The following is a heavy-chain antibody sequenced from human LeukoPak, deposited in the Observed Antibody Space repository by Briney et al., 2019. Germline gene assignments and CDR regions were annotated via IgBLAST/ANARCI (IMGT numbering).Heavy chain of an antibody. CDR2: ITADGGGT. J-gene: IGHJ4*02. CDR3: AKDAGKPAGEFDY. D-gene: IGHD1-1*01. Sequence: GGSLRLSCAASGFSFGSSVMSWVRQAPGKGLEWVSAITADGGGTNHADPVKGRLAISRDNSKSTLYLQMNSLRAEDTAVYYCAKDAGKPAGEFDYWGQGTLVTVSS. CDR1: GFSFGSSV. V-gene: IGHV3-23*01.